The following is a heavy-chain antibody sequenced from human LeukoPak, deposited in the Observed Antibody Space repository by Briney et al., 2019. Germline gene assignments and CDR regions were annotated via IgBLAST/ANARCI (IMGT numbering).Heavy chain of an antibody. Sequence: ASVKVSCKASGGTFSSYAISRVRQAPGQGLEWMGGIIPTFRTANYAQKFQGRVTITADESTSTAYMELSSLRSEDTAVYYCARDTSSTGYCSGGSCKPLDVWGQGTTVTVS. V-gene: IGHV1-69*13. J-gene: IGHJ6*02. D-gene: IGHD2-15*01. CDR1: GGTFSSYA. CDR3: ARDTSSTGYCSGGSCKPLDV. CDR2: IIPTFRTA.